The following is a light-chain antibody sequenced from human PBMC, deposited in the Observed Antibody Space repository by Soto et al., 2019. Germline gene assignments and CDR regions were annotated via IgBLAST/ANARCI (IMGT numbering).Light chain of an antibody. Sequence: QSVLTQPPSASGTPGQRVTISCSGSSSNLGSNFVFWYQQLPGAAPKLLISRNNERPSGVPARFSGSKSGTSASLAISGLRSEDEADYHCAAWDDSLSGVVFGGGTKLTVL. CDR2: RNN. CDR3: AAWDDSLSGVV. CDR1: SSNLGSNF. V-gene: IGLV1-47*01. J-gene: IGLJ3*02.